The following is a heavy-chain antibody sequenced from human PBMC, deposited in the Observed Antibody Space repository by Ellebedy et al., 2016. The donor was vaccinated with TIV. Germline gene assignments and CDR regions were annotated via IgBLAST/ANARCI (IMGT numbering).Heavy chain of an antibody. CDR1: GGTFSSYA. V-gene: IGHV1-69*13. CDR3: ARVILPSGERDY. D-gene: IGHD7-27*01. Sequence: ASVKVSCKASGGTFSSYAISWVRQAPGQGLEWMGGIIPIFGTANYAQKFQGRVTITADESTSTAYMELSSLRSEDTAVYYCARVILPSGERDYWGQGTLATVSS. CDR2: IIPIFGTA. J-gene: IGHJ4*02.